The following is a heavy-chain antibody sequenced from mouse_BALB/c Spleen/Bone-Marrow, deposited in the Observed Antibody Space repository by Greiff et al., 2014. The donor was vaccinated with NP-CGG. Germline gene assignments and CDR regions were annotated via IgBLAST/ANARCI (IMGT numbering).Heavy chain of an antibody. CDR3: ARDGWDDDGSDY. CDR2: IHHSASEY. Sequence: VQLVESGAGLVRPGASVKLSCKASGYSFTSYWMNWVQQRPGQGLEWIGMIHHSASEYRLNQMFKDKATLTVDKSSSTAYMQLSSPASEDSAVYYGARDGWDDDGSDYWGQGTTLTASS. J-gene: IGHJ2*01. D-gene: IGHD2-4*01. CDR1: GYSFTSYW. V-gene: IGHV1-74*04.